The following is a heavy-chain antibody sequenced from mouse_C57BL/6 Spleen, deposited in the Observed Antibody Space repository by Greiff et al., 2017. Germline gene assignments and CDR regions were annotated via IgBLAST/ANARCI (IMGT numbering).Heavy chain of an antibody. Sequence: QVQLQQSGPGLVQPSQSLSITCTVSGFSLTSYGVHWVRQSPGKGLEWLGVLWSGGSTDYNAAFISRLSISKDNSTSQVFFKMNSLQADDTAIYYCARGFITTVVGAMDYWGQGTSVTVSS. CDR1: GFSLTSYG. J-gene: IGHJ4*01. D-gene: IGHD1-1*01. V-gene: IGHV2-2*01. CDR3: ARGFITTVVGAMDY. CDR2: LWSGGST.